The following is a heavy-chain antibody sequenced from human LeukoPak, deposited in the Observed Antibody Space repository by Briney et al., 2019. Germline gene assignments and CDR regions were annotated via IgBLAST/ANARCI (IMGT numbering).Heavy chain of an antibody. J-gene: IGHJ4*02. Sequence: ASVKVSCKASGGTFSSYAISWVRQAPGQGLEWMGGIIPIFGTANYAQKFQGRVTITADESTSTAYMVLSSLRSEDTAVYYCASCAYDYVWGSYRPFDYWGQGTLVTVSS. D-gene: IGHD3-16*02. CDR1: GGTFSSYA. V-gene: IGHV1-69*13. CDR2: IIPIFGTA. CDR3: ASCAYDYVWGSYRPFDY.